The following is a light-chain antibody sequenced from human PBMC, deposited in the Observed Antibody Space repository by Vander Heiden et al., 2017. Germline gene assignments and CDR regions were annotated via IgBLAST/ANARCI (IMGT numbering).Light chain of an antibody. CDR2: GAS. CDR1: QGNDTS. J-gene: IGKJ1*01. Sequence: DIQMPQSPSSVSASVGDRVTITCRASQGNDTSLAWYQRRPGKAPNLLIYGASSLQSGVPSRFSGSGSGTDFTLTISSLQPEDFATYYCQQAKNFPWTFGQGTKVEVK. V-gene: IGKV1-12*01. CDR3: QQAKNFPWT.